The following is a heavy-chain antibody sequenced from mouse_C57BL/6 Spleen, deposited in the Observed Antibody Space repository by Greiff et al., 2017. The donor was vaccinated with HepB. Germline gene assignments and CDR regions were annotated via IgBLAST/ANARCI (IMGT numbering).Heavy chain of an antibody. CDR2: IWSDGST. Sequence: VQLQESGPGLVAPSQSLSITCTVSGFSLTSYGVHWVRQPPGKGLEWLVVIWSDGSTTYNSALQSRLSISKDNSKSQVFLKMNSLQTDDTAMYYCARSYYEYDRGPMDYWGQGTSVTVSS. J-gene: IGHJ4*01. CDR3: ARSYYEYDRGPMDY. D-gene: IGHD2-4*01. CDR1: GFSLTSYG. V-gene: IGHV2-6*03.